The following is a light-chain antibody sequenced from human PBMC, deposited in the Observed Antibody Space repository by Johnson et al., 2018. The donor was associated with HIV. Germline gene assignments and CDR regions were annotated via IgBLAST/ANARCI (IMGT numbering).Light chain of an antibody. CDR1: SSNVGSSF. V-gene: IGLV1-51*01. CDR2: NNS. Sequence: QSVLTQPPSVSAAPGQKVTISCSGSSSNVGSSFVSWYRQVPGTAPKLLISNNSKRPSGIPDRFSGSKSGATATLGITGLQTGDEADYYCGIWDASLSPLYVFGTGTTITVL. J-gene: IGLJ1*01. CDR3: GIWDASLSPLYV.